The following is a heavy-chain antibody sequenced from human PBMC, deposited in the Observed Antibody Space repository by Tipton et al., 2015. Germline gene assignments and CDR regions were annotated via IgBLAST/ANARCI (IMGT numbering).Heavy chain of an antibody. Sequence: TLSLTCSVSGGSVSSGFYWTWIRQPPGKGLEWIGYIRYSGGTNYKPSLRGRVSISLDMSKNQFSLKLRSVTAADTAMYFCARENAYYYGMDVWGQGTTVTVSS. CDR2: IRYSGGT. CDR1: GGSVSSGFY. V-gene: IGHV4-61*01. J-gene: IGHJ6*02. CDR3: ARENAYYYGMDV. D-gene: IGHD1-1*01.